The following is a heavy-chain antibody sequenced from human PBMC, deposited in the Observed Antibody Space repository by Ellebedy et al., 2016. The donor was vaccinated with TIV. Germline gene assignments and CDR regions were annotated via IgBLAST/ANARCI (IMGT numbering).Heavy chain of an antibody. CDR3: ARAFASGTYSDYFDY. J-gene: IGHJ4*02. V-gene: IGHV4-34*01. Sequence: MPSGTLSLTCDVNGGPLSGYYWTWIRQPPGKGLEWIGEINHSGIAKYTPSLKSRATMSVDTSNNQFSLRLTSVTAPDTAVYFCARAFASGTYSDYFDYWGPGTLVTVSS. CDR1: GGPLSGYY. CDR2: INHSGIA. D-gene: IGHD3-10*01.